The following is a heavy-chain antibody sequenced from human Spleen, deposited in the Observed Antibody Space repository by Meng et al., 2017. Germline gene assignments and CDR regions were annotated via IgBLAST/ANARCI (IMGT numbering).Heavy chain of an antibody. CDR3: AVKDYTFWSGYSSYY. D-gene: IGHD3-3*01. CDR2: INHSGTT. CDR1: GASFSGYY. J-gene: IGHJ4*02. V-gene: IGHV4-34*01. Sequence: QVQLQQAGPGLVTPSGTLSLTCAVSGASFSGYYWSWIRQPPGKGLEWIGDINHSGTTNYNPSLKGRVTISVGTSRGQFSLTLRSVAAADTAVYYCAVKDYTFWSGYSSYYWGQGTLVTVSS.